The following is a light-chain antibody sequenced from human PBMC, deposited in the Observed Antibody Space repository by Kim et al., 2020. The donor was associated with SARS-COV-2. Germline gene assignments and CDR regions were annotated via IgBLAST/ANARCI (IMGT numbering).Light chain of an antibody. Sequence: DIQMTQSPSSLSASVGDRVTITCRASQSISSYLNWYQQNPGKAPNLLIYAASSLQSGVPSRFSGSGSGTDFTLTISSLQPEDFATYYCQQSFSTPPYTFGQGTKLEI. CDR3: QQSFSTPPYT. CDR2: AAS. CDR1: QSISSY. V-gene: IGKV1-39*01. J-gene: IGKJ2*01.